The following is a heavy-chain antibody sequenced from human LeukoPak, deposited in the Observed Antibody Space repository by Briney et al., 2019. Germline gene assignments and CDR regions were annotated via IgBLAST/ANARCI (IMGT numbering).Heavy chain of an antibody. J-gene: IGHJ4*02. CDR1: GFTFSSYW. CDR2: IKQDGSEK. CDR3: VCGGYSSSSSY. V-gene: IGHV3-7*01. D-gene: IGHD6-6*01. Sequence: GGSLRLSCAASGFTFSSYWMSWVRQAPGKGLEWVANIKQDGSEKYYVDSVKGRFTISRDNAKNSRYLQMNSLRAEDTAVYYCVCGGYSSSSSYWGQGTLVTVSS.